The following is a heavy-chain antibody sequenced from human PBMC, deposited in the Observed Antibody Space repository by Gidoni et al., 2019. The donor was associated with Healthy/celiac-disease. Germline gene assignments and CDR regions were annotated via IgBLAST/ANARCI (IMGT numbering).Heavy chain of an antibody. CDR1: GVTFSSDA. V-gene: IGHV3-23*01. J-gene: IGHJ4*02. CDR2: VSGSGGRT. CDR3: AQVGKLGFDY. D-gene: IGHD3-10*01. Sequence: EVQLLESGGGFVQSGGALRLSWAASGVTFSSDAMSWVRQAPGTGLEWVSAVSGSGGRTDYADTVKGRFTISRDNSKNTLYLQMNSLRAEDTAVYYCAQVGKLGFDYWGQGTLVTVSS.